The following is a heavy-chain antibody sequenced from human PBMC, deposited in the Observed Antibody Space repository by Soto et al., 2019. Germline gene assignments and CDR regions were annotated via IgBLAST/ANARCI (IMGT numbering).Heavy chain of an antibody. D-gene: IGHD1-26*01. Sequence: PSVKVSCKASGYSFTNYDINWVRQAPGKGLEWMGGFDPEDGETIYAQKFQGRVTMTEDTSTDTAYMELSSLRSEDTAVYYCATDENEYSGSYPLYYWGQGTLVTVSS. CDR1: GYSFTNYD. CDR3: ATDENEYSGSYPLYY. V-gene: IGHV1-24*01. CDR2: FDPEDGET. J-gene: IGHJ4*02.